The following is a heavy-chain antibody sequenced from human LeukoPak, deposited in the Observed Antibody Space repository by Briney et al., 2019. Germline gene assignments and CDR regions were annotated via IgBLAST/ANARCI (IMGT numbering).Heavy chain of an antibody. Sequence: GGSLRLSCAASGFTFSSYAMSWVRQAPGKGLEWVSAISGSGGSTYYADSVKGRFTISRDNSKNTLYLQMNSLRAEDTAVYYCAKCGGDIAAAVYYYYYMDVWGKGTTVTVSS. J-gene: IGHJ6*03. D-gene: IGHD6-13*01. CDR2: ISGSGGST. CDR1: GFTFSSYA. V-gene: IGHV3-23*01. CDR3: AKCGGDIAAAVYYYYYMDV.